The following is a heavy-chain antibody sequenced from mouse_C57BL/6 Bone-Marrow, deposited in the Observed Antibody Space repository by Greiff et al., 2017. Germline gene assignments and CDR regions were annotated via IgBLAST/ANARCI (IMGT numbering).Heavy chain of an antibody. Sequence: VQLQQSGAELMKPGASVKLSCKATGYTFTGYWIEWVKQRPGHGLEWIGEILPGSGSTNYNEKFKGNATFTTDTSSNTAYMQLSSLTTEDSAIYYCARKGLWYWYFDVWGTGTTVTVSS. J-gene: IGHJ1*03. CDR2: ILPGSGST. D-gene: IGHD1-1*02. V-gene: IGHV1-9*01. CDR3: ARKGLWYWYFDV. CDR1: GYTFTGYW.